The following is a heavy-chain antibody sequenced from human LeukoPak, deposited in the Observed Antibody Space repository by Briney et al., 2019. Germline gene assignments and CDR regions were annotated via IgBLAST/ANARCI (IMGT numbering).Heavy chain of an antibody. J-gene: IGHJ3*02. CDR2: ISGSGGST. CDR3: ARALTFDAFDI. CDR1: GFTFSSYA. V-gene: IGHV3-23*01. D-gene: IGHD2/OR15-2a*01. Sequence: GGSLRLSCAASGFTFSSYAMSWVRQAPGKGLEWVSAISGSGGSTYYADSVKGRFTISRDNAKNSLYLQMNSLRAEDTAVYYCARALTFDAFDIWGQGTMVTVSS.